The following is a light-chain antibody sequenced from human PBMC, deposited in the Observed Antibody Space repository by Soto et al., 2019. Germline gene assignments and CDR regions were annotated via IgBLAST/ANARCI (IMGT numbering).Light chain of an antibody. CDR3: QSSDSRLSGSDV. CDR1: SSSIGAGYH. J-gene: IGLJ1*01. V-gene: IGLV1-40*01. CDR2: GDS. Sequence: QSVLTQPPSVSGAPGQRVTISCTGSSSSIGAGYHVHWYQQLPGAAPKLLIFGDSNRPSGVPDRFSGSKSGTSASLAITGLQADDEADYYCQSSDSRLSGSDVFGTGTK.